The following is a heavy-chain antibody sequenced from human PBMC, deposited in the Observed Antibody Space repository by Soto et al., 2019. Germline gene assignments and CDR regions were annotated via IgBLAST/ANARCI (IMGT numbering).Heavy chain of an antibody. V-gene: IGHV4-39*01. CDR3: ARLLHSSGWYLRRYFDY. CDR2: IYYSGST. J-gene: IGHJ4*02. D-gene: IGHD6-19*01. Sequence: PSETLSLTCTVSGGSISSSSYYWGWIRQPPGKGLEWIGSIYYSGSTYYNPSLKSRVTISVDTSKNQFSLKLSSVTAADTAVYYCARLLHSSGWYLRRYFDYWGQGTLVTVSS. CDR1: GGSISSSSYY.